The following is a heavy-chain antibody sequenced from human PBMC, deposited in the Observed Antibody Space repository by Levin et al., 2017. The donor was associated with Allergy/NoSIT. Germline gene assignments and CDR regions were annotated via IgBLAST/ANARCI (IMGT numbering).Heavy chain of an antibody. D-gene: IGHD2-21*02. J-gene: IGHJ5*02. CDR2: IYYSGST. Sequence: PSETLSLTCTVSGGSISSGDYYWSWIRQPPGKGLEWIGYIYYSGSTYYNPSLKSRVTISVDTSKNQFSLKLSSVTAADTAVYYCARVRRRPGKTQYCGGDCYRGEWFDPWGQGTLVTVSS. V-gene: IGHV4-30-4*01. CDR3: ARVRRRPGKTQYCGGDCYRGEWFDP. CDR1: GGSISSGDYY.